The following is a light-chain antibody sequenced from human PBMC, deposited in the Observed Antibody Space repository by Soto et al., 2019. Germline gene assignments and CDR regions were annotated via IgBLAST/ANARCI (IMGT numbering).Light chain of an antibody. CDR2: EVS. V-gene: IGLV2-14*01. CDR3: SSYTSSSTLVV. J-gene: IGLJ2*01. CDR1: SSDVGGYNY. Sequence: QSALTQPASVSGSPGQSITISCTGTSSDVGGYNYVSWYQQHPGKAPKLMIYEVSNRPSGVSNRFSGSKSGNTASLTISGLQAEDEGDYYYSSYTSSSTLVVFGGGTKLTVL.